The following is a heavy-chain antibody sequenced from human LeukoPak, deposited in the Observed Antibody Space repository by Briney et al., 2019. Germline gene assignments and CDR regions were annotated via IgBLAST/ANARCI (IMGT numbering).Heavy chain of an antibody. CDR2: ISISSNYI. D-gene: IGHD3-3*01. CDR3: ARGSRFGVVGRDAFDI. Sequence: GGSLRLSCAASGFTFSRYSMNWVRQAPGKGLEWVSSISISSNYIYYADSVKGRFTISRDNAKNSLYLQVNSLRAEDTAVYYCARGSRFGVVGRDAFDIWGQGTVVTVSS. CDR1: GFTFSRYS. V-gene: IGHV3-21*01. J-gene: IGHJ3*02.